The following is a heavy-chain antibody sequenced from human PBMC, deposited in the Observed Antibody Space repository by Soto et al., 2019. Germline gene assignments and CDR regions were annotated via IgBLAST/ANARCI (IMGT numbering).Heavy chain of an antibody. V-gene: IGHV1-69*13. J-gene: IGHJ4*02. CDR1: GGTFSSYA. CDR2: IIPIFGTA. CDR3: ARVRRYYDSSGPQYDY. D-gene: IGHD3-22*01. Sequence: ASVKVSCKASGGTFSSYAISWVRQAPGQGLEWMGGIIPIFGTANYAQKFQGRVTITADESTSTAYMELSSLRSEDTAVYYCARVRRYYDSSGPQYDYWGQGTLVTVSS.